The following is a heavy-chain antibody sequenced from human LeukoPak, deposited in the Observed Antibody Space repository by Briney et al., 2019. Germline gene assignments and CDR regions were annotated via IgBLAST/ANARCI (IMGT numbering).Heavy chain of an antibody. V-gene: IGHV3-21*04. D-gene: IGHD3-22*01. CDR3: AKHRFESGGYHSTD. Sequence: GGSLRLSCAASGFTFSTYSMNWVRQAPGKGLEWVSSISSNNRYIYYADSVKGRFTISRDNSKNTLYLQMNSLRDEDTAVYYCAKHRFESGGYHSTDWGQGTLVTVSS. CDR2: ISSNNRYI. J-gene: IGHJ4*02. CDR1: GFTFSTYS.